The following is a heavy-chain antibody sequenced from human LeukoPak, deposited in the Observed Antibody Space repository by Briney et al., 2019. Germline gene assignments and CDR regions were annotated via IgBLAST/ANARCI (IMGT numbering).Heavy chain of an antibody. D-gene: IGHD6-19*01. J-gene: IGHJ4*02. Sequence: PGGSLRLSCAASGFTFSNAWMNWVRQGPGKGLEWVGHIKSKTDGGTTDFAAPVKGRFTISRDDSKNTLYLQMNSLKTEDTAVYYCTTGGYSSGWYFSLGDYWGQGTLVTVSS. CDR1: GFTFSNAW. V-gene: IGHV3-15*07. CDR2: IKSKTDGGTT. CDR3: TTGGYSSGWYFSLGDY.